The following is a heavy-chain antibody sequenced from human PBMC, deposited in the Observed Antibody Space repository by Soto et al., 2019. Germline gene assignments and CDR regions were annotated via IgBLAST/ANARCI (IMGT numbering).Heavy chain of an antibody. CDR2: IYYSGST. CDR1: GGSISSGGYY. J-gene: IGHJ5*02. Sequence: SETLSLTCTVSGGSISSGGYYWSWIRQHPGKGLEWIGYIYYSGSTYYNPSLKSRVTISVDTSKNQFSLKLSSVTAADTAVYYCAREKSIAVPGSPAVGNWFDPPGQGTRVTVSS. CDR3: AREKSIAVPGSPAVGNWFDP. D-gene: IGHD6-19*01. V-gene: IGHV4-31*03.